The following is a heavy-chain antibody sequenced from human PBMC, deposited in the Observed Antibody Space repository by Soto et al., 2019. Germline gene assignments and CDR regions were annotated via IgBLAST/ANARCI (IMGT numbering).Heavy chain of an antibody. D-gene: IGHD4-17*01. CDR2: IWYDGSNK. CDR1: GFTFSSYG. Sequence: GGSLRLSCAASGFTFSSYGMHWVRQAPGKGLEWVAVIWYDGSNKYYADSVKGRFTISRDNSKNTLYLQMNSLRAEDTAVYYCARLSRDYGDYRAFDIWGQGTMVTVSS. V-gene: IGHV3-33*01. CDR3: ARLSRDYGDYRAFDI. J-gene: IGHJ3*02.